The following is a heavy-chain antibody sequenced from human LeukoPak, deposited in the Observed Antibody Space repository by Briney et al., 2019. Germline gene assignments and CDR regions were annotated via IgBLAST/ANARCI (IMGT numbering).Heavy chain of an antibody. CDR2: IIPILGIA. CDR1: GGTFSSYA. CDR3: ARRAVDTAVVKDAFDI. V-gene: IGHV1-69*04. D-gene: IGHD5-18*01. J-gene: IGHJ3*02. Sequence: SVKVSCKASGGTFSSYAISWVRQAPGQGLEWMGRIIPILGIANYAQKFQGRVTITADKSTSTAYMELSSLRSEDTAVYYCARRAVDTAVVKDAFDIWGQGTMVTVSS.